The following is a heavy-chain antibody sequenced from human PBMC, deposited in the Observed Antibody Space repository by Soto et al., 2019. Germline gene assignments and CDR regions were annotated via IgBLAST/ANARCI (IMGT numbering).Heavy chain of an antibody. CDR3: ARDASLEDYTDYYFYMDV. Sequence: ASVKVSCKASGYTFTSYSITWVRQAPGQGLEWMGWISVYNGNTNYAQNLQGRVTMTTDTSTSTAYMELRSLRSDDTAVYYCARDASLEDYTDYYFYMDVWGKGTTVTVSS. CDR1: GYTFTSYS. CDR2: ISVYNGNT. J-gene: IGHJ6*03. V-gene: IGHV1-18*01. D-gene: IGHD4-4*01.